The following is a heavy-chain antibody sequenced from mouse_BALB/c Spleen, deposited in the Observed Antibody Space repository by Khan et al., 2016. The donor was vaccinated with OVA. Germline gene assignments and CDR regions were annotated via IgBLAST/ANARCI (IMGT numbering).Heavy chain of an antibody. Sequence: VQLQQSGAEQAKPGASVKMSCKTSGYTFSSYWMHWVKQRPGQGLEWIGYINPTSGYTEYNEKFKDKATLSADKSSSPAYMQLTSLTSEDSAVYYCARDRIDYWGQGTTLTVSS. V-gene: IGHV1-7*01. J-gene: IGHJ2*01. CDR1: GYTFSSYW. CDR2: INPTSGYT. CDR3: ARDRIDY.